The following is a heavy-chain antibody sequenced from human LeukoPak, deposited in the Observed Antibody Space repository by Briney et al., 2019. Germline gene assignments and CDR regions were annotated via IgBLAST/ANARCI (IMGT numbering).Heavy chain of an antibody. CDR2: IWYDGSNK. CDR3: ARDPKELVVSVNDAFDI. V-gene: IGHV3-33*01. D-gene: IGHD2-8*02. CDR1: GFTFSSYG. J-gene: IGHJ3*02. Sequence: GGSLRLSCAASGFTFSSYGMHWVRQAPGKGLEWVAVIWYDGSNKHYADSVKGRFTISRDNSKNTLYLQMNSLRAEDTAVYYCARDPKELVVSVNDAFDIWGQGTMVTVSS.